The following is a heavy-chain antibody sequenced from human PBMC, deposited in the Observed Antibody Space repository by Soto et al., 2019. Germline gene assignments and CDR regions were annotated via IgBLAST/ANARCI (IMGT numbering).Heavy chain of an antibody. CDR3: RRSSRYSTDV. Sequence: TLSLTCTVSGDSIRSSSYWGWIRQPPGKGLEWIGSIYSTGNTYYNPSLNSQVTISVDTSKNQFSLNVISVTAADTAVYYCRRSSRYSTDVWGQGTTVTVSS. J-gene: IGHJ6*02. D-gene: IGHD6-13*01. CDR2: IYSTGNT. V-gene: IGHV4-39*01. CDR1: GDSIRSSSY.